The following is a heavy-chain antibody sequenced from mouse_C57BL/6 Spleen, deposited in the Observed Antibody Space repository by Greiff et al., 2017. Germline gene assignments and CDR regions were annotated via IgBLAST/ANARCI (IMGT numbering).Heavy chain of an antibody. Sequence: VQLQQSGPELVKPGASVKIPCKASGYTFTDYNMDWVKQSHGKSLEWIGDINPNNGGTIYNQKFKGKATLTVDKSSSTAYMELRSLTSEDTAVYYCARFHYYASSARYFDVWGTGTTVTVSS. CDR1: GYTFTDYN. J-gene: IGHJ1*03. V-gene: IGHV1-18*01. CDR2: INPNNGGT. D-gene: IGHD1-1*01. CDR3: ARFHYYASSARYFDV.